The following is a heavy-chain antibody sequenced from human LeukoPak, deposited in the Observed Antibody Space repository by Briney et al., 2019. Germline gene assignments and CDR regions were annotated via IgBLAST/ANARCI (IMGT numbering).Heavy chain of an antibody. V-gene: IGHV1-69*04. D-gene: IGHD6-19*01. Sequence: SVKVSCKASGGTFSSYAISWVRQAPGQGLEWMGRIIPILGIANYAQKFQGRVTITADKSTSTAYMELSSLRSEDTAVYYCAREGRLAPWLVPGGWFDPWGQGTLVTVSS. CDR2: IIPILGIA. CDR3: AREGRLAPWLVPGGWFDP. CDR1: GGTFSSYA. J-gene: IGHJ5*02.